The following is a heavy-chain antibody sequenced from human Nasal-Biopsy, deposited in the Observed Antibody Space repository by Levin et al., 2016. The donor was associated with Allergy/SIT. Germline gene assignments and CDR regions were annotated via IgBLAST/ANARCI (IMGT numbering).Heavy chain of an antibody. CDR1: GFTFNTFH. D-gene: IGHD2-2*01. V-gene: IGHV3-48*01. CDR3: ARDRYCPSDGCFYFDS. Sequence: GESLKISCAGSGFTFNTFHMHWVRQAPGKGLEWVAHISASNSAVYYAESVKGRFTISRHDDKNSLFLQMDSLRAEDTAVYYCARDRYCPSDGCFYFDSWGQGALVTVSS. J-gene: IGHJ4*02. CDR2: ISASNSAV.